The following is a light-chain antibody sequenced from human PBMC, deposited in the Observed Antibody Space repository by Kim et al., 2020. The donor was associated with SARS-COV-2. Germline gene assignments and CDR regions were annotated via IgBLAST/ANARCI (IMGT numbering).Light chain of an antibody. CDR2: GAS. J-gene: IGKJ1*01. Sequence: AGEGATLSSRASQSIRNHVAWYEQKPGQSPRLLIYGASTRAIGIPARFSGRASGTEFTHTISSLQSEYFAVYYCQHYNNMPPWTFGQGTKVDIK. CDR3: QHYNNMPPWT. CDR1: QSIRNH. V-gene: IGKV3-15*01.